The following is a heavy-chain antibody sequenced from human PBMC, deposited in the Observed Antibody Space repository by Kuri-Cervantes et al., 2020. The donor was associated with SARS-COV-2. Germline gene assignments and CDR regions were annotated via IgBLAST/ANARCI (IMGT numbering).Heavy chain of an antibody. CDR3: AKDQGDSYGISYFDY. J-gene: IGHJ4*02. Sequence: GESLKISCTASGFTFGDYAMSWVRQLPGKGLEWVSGISGGGGGTYYADSVKGRFTISRDNSKNTLYLQMNSLRAEDTAVYYCAKDQGDSYGISYFDYWGQGTLVTVSS. V-gene: IGHV3-23*01. CDR1: GFTFGDYA. CDR2: ISGGGGGT. D-gene: IGHD5-18*01.